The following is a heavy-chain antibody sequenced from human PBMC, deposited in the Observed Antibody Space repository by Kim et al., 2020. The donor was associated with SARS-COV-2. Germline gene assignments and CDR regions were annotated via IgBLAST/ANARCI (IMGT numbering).Heavy chain of an antibody. CDR2: IYSGGIT. V-gene: IGHV3-53*01. CDR3: ARGPGYFYYALDV. Sequence: GGSLRLSCAASGFTGSRNYMSWVRQAPGKGLEWVSLIYSGGITYYADSVKGRFTISRDNSKNTLYLQMNSLRAEDTAIYYCARGPGYFYYALDVWGQGTTVTVSS. J-gene: IGHJ6*02. CDR1: GFTGSRNY.